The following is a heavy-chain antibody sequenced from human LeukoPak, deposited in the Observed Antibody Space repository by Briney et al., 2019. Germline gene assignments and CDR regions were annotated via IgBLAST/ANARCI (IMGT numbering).Heavy chain of an antibody. V-gene: IGHV3-30*10. CDR2: ILYLGSHK. CDR3: AREAIIMEKWFDP. Sequence: SLQLPCLASGLTFLHYTIQLVRHPPHKGLERLEVILYLGSHKFYTDSSNLRFPIPRDNSKNMVLMQMNNLRAEDTALYYCAREAIIMEKWFDPWGRGTLVTVSS. J-gene: IGHJ5*02. CDR1: GLTFLHYT. D-gene: IGHD2-8*01.